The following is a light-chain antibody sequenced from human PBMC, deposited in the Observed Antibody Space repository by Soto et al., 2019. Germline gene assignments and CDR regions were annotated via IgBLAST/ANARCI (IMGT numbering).Light chain of an antibody. CDR3: EQYTGPPTT. Sequence: EIVLTQCPDTLSWSPGERATLSCRASQTVSSNYLAWCQQRPGQALRLLIYGASTRAAGIPDRFSGSVSGTDFTLTITRLVIEDSAVYFCEQYTGPPTTFGQGTRVEIK. V-gene: IGKV3-20*01. CDR2: GAS. CDR1: QTVSSNY. J-gene: IGKJ5*01.